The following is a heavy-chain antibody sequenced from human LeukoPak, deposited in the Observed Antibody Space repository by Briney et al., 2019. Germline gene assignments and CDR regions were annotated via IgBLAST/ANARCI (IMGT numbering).Heavy chain of an antibody. J-gene: IGHJ1*01. V-gene: IGHV3-15*01. Sequence: GGSLRLSCAASGFTLNNAWMSWVRQAPGKGLEWLGRIKRETDGGTIDYAAPVKGRFTISRDDARNTLYLQMDSLKIEDTAVYYCTTDRYYDNSELQFQHWGQGTLVTVSS. D-gene: IGHD3-22*01. CDR3: TTDRYYDNSELQFQH. CDR1: GFTLNNAW. CDR2: IKRETDGGTI.